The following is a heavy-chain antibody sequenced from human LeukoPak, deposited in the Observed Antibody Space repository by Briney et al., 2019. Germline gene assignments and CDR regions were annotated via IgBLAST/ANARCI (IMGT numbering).Heavy chain of an antibody. CDR2: KKSKTDGGKT. V-gene: IGHV3-15*01. D-gene: IGHD3-10*01. CDR1: GVTFSNAL. J-gene: IGHJ4*02. Sequence: KPGGPLRLSCAASGVTFSNALMIGVRHAPGKGREGVGSKKSKTDGGKTDYDAPVKGKFTISRDDSKNTLYLQMNSLKPEDTAVYYCTTDPVLRWFGELLGPTTFVYWGQGTLVTVSS. CDR3: TTDPVLRWFGELLGPTTFVY.